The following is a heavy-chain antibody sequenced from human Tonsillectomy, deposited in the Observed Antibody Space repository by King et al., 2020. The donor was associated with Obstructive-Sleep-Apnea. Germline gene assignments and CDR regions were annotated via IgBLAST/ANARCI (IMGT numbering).Heavy chain of an antibody. CDR1: GGSISSGDYY. CDR3: ARGRSSSWYGEERTEDVDY. Sequence: VQLVESGPGLVKPSQTLSLTCTVSGGSISSGDYYWSWIRQPPGKGLEWIGYIYYSGSTYYNPSLKSRVTISVDTSKNQFSLKLSSVTAADTAVYYCARGRSSSWYGEERTEDVDYWGQGTLVTVSS. V-gene: IGHV4-30-4*01. D-gene: IGHD6-13*01. CDR2: IYYSGST. J-gene: IGHJ4*02.